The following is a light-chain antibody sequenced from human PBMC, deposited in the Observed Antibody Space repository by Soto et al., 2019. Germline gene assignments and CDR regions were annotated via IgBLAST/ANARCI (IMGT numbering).Light chain of an antibody. CDR3: FSYTTSSTLV. V-gene: IGLV2-14*01. CDR1: SSDVGGYNY. J-gene: IGLJ3*02. CDR2: EVS. Sequence: QSALTQPASVSGSPGQSITISCTGTSSDVGGYNYVSWYQQHPAKAPKLMIYEVSNRPSGVSHRFSGSKSGNTAYLTISGLQAEDEAEYYCFSYTTSSTLVFGGGTKLTVL.